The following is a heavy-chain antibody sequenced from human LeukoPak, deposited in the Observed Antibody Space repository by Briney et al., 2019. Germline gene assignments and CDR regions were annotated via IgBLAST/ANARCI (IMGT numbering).Heavy chain of an antibody. CDR2: INPNSGGT. D-gene: IGHD2-15*01. V-gene: IGHV1-2*02. CDR1: GYTFTSYY. J-gene: IGHJ4*02. Sequence: ASVKVSCKASGYTFTSYYMHWVRQAPGQGLEWMGWINPNSGGTNYAQKFQGRVTMTRDTSISTAYMELSRLRSDDTAVYYCAREVVVAAPKDYWGQGTLVTVSS. CDR3: AREVVVAAPKDY.